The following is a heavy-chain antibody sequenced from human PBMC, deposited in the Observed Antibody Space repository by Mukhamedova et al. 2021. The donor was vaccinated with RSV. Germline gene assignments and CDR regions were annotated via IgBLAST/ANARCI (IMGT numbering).Heavy chain of an antibody. J-gene: IGHJ4*02. V-gene: IGHV3-33*01. CDR2: IWYDGTYK. Sequence: VWVAVIWYDGTYKYYADSVKGRFNISRDNSKNTLYLQMNTLRAEDTAVYYCARESYSTTSGADYWGQGTLVTVSS. CDR3: ARESYSTTSGADY. D-gene: IGHD2-2*01.